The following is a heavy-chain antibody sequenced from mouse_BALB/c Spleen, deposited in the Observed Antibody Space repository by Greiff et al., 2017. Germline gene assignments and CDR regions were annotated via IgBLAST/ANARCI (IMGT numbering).Heavy chain of an antibody. CDR2: SRNKANDYTT. Sequence: DVKLVESGGGLVQPGGSLRLSCATSGFTFSDFYMEWVRQPPGKRLEWIAASRNKANDYTTEYSASVKGRFIVSRDTSQSILYLQMNALRAEDTAIYYCARDYYYGSRRDWDFDVWGAGTTVTVSS. CDR3: ARDYYYGSRRDWDFDV. CDR1: GFTFSDFY. V-gene: IGHV7-1*02. D-gene: IGHD1-1*01. J-gene: IGHJ1*01.